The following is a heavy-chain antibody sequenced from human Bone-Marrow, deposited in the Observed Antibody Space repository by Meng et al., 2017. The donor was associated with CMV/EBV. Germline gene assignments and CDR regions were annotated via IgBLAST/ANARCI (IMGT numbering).Heavy chain of an antibody. Sequence: ASVKVSCKASGGTFSSYAISWVRQAPGQGLEWMGWISAYNGNTNYAQKLQGRVTMTTDTSTSTAYMELRSLRSDDTAVYYCARDAWAPGDLSIVGATSYYGMDVWGQGTTVTVSS. CDR3: ARDAWAPGDLSIVGATSYYGMDV. CDR2: ISAYNGNT. J-gene: IGHJ6*02. D-gene: IGHD1-26*01. CDR1: GGTFSSYA. V-gene: IGHV1-18*01.